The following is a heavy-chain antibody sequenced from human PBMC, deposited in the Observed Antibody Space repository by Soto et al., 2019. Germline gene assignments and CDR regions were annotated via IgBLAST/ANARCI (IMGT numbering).Heavy chain of an antibody. J-gene: IGHJ3*02. D-gene: IGHD3-10*01. CDR1: GFTFSSYA. V-gene: IGHV3-64*01. CDR3: ARAFGYAFDI. Sequence: PGGSLRLSCAASGFTFSSYAMRWVRQAPGKGLEYVSGISSNGGSTDYANSVKGRFTISRDNSKNTLYLQMGSLRAEDMAVYYCARAFGYAFDIWGQGTMVTVS. CDR2: ISSNGGST.